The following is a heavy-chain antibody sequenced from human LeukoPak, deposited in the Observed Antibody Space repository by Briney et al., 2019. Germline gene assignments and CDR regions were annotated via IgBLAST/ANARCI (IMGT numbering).Heavy chain of an antibody. CDR2: IQYDGNNE. J-gene: IGHJ3*02. CDR1: GFTFRRNN. V-gene: IGHV3-30*02. D-gene: IGHD5-24*01. CDR3: AKDSGHDGYAFDI. Sequence: GGSLRLSCAASGFTFRRNNMHWARQAPGKGLEWVAFIQYDGNNEYYADSVKGRFTISRDNSKNTLYLQMNSLRAEDTAVYYCAKDSGHDGYAFDIWGQGTMVTVSS.